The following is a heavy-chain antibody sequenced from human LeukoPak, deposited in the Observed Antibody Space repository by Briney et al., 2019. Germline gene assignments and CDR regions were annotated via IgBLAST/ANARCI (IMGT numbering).Heavy chain of an antibody. D-gene: IGHD3-22*01. Sequence: GGSLRLSFAASGFTFISYWMSWFRQAPGKGRGWVANIKQDGSEKYYVDSVKGRFTISRDNAKNSLYLQMNSLRAEDTAVYYCASGGGYYYDSSGYYNYYYYYYYMDVWGKGTTVTVSS. J-gene: IGHJ6*03. CDR1: GFTFISYW. CDR3: ASGGGYYYDSSGYYNYYYYYYYMDV. CDR2: IKQDGSEK. V-gene: IGHV3-7*01.